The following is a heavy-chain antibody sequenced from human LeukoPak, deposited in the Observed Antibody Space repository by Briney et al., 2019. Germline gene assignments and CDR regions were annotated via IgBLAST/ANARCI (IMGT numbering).Heavy chain of an antibody. V-gene: IGHV3-48*01. J-gene: IGHJ4*02. Sequence: GGSLRLSCAASEFTFSSYSMNWVRQAPGKGLEWVSYITNSGNSKSYADSVKGRFTISRDNAKNSLYLQMNSLRAEDTAVYYCTRDRTPAGYYLDGSVDYFDYWGQGTLVTVSS. D-gene: IGHD3-22*01. CDR3: TRDRTPAGYYLDGSVDYFDY. CDR2: ITNSGNSK. CDR1: EFTFSSYS.